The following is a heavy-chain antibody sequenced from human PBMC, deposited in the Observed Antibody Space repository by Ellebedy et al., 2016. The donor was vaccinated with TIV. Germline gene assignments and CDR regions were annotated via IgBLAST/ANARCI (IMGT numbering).Heavy chain of an antibody. CDR1: GGTFSSYA. CDR3: ARLDSSGFDDWFDP. J-gene: IGHJ5*02. D-gene: IGHD3-22*01. CDR2: IIPIFGTA. Sequence: ASVKVSCKASGGTFSSYAISWVRQAPGQGLEWMGGIIPIFGTANYAQKFQGRVTMTRDTSTSTVYMELSSLRSEDTAVYYCARLDSSGFDDWFDPWGQGTLVTVSS. V-gene: IGHV1-69*05.